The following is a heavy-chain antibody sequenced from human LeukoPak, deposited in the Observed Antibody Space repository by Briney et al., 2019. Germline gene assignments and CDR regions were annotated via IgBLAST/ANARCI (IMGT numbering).Heavy chain of an antibody. CDR2: IYYSGST. CDR3: ARAGRYSSGWPFDY. V-gene: IGHV4-59*01. D-gene: IGHD6-19*01. J-gene: IGHJ4*02. CDR1: GGSISSYY. Sequence: PSETLSLTCTVSGGSISSYYWSWIRQPPGKGLEWIGYIYYSGSTNYNPSLKSRVTISVDTSKNQFSLKLSSVTAADTAAYYCARAGRYSSGWPFDYLGQGNLVNVSS.